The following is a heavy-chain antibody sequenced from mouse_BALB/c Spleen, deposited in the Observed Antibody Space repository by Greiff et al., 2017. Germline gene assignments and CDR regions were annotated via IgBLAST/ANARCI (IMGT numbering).Heavy chain of an antibody. CDR2: ISNGGGST. V-gene: IGHV5-12-2*01. Sequence: EVHLVESGGGLVQPGGSLKLSCAASGFTFSSYTMSWVRQTPEKRLEWVAYISNGGGSTYYPDTVKGRFTISRDNAKNTLYLQMSSLKSEDTAMYYCARRGDGAGAMDYWGQGTSVTVSS. D-gene: IGHD2-3*01. CDR1: GFTFSSYT. J-gene: IGHJ4*01. CDR3: ARRGDGAGAMDY.